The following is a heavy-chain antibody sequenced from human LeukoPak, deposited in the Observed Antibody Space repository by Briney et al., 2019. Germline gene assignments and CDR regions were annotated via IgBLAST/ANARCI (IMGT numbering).Heavy chain of an antibody. V-gene: IGHV3-7*01. CDR1: GFRFSSHW. J-gene: IGHJ4*02. CDR2: IERDGSET. CDR3: ARGAKWAYYFDY. D-gene: IGHD1-26*01. Sequence: GGSLRLSCAGSGFRFSSHWMTLVRQAPGKGLEWVANIERDGSETYYVDSVKGRFTISRDNAKDTLYLHMNSLTAEDTAVYYCARGAKWAYYFDYWGQGTLVTVSS.